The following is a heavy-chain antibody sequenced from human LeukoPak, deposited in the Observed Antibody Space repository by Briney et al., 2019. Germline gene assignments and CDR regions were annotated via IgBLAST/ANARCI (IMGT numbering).Heavy chain of an antibody. CDR3: AKGRRDGYNYPLFDH. CDR2: IIGNGFST. Sequence: GGSLRLSCAASGFTFSNSEMNWVRQPPGKGLEWVATIIGNGFSTYYADSVNGRFIISRDNSQNSLFLQMNSLRAEDTAIYYCAKGRRDGYNYPLFDHWGHGALVTVSS. CDR1: GFTFSNSE. D-gene: IGHD5-24*01. J-gene: IGHJ4*01. V-gene: IGHV3-48*03.